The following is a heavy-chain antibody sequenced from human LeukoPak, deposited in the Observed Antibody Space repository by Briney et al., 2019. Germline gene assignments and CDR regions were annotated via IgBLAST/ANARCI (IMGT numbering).Heavy chain of an antibody. CDR1: GGSISSSSYY. CDR2: IYYSGST. V-gene: IGHV4-39*01. Sequence: SETLSLTCTVSGGSISSSSYYWGWIRQPPGKGLEWIGSIYYSGSTYYNPSLKSRVTISVDTSKNQFSLKLSSVTAADTAVYYCARETGGSGGHDYWGQGTLVTVSS. CDR3: ARETGGSGGHDY. J-gene: IGHJ4*02. D-gene: IGHD3-10*01.